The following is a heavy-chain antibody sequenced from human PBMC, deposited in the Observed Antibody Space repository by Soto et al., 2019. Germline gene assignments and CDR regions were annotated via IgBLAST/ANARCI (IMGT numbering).Heavy chain of an antibody. V-gene: IGHV3-33*01. Sequence: GGSLRLSCAASGFTFSSYGMHWVRQAPGKGLEWVAVIWYDGSNKYYADSVKGRFTISRDNSKNTLYLQMNSLRAEDTAVYYCARGRFLEWLSRDLDYFDYWGQGTLVTVSS. CDR3: ARGRFLEWLSRDLDYFDY. J-gene: IGHJ4*02. D-gene: IGHD3-3*01. CDR1: GFTFSSYG. CDR2: IWYDGSNK.